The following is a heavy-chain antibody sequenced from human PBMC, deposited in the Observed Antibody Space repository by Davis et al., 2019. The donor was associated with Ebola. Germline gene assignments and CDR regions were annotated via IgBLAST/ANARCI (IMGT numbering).Heavy chain of an antibody. V-gene: IGHV1-18*04. CDR3: AREVSRGAVAGVFFDY. D-gene: IGHD6-19*01. Sequence: AASVKVSCKASGYTFTSYGISWVRQAPGQGLEWMGWISAYNGNTKYSQRFQGRVTMTSDTSASTAYMDLSSLRSEDTAVYYCAREVSRGAVAGVFFDYWGQGTLVTVSS. CDR2: ISAYNGNT. J-gene: IGHJ4*02. CDR1: GYTFTSYG.